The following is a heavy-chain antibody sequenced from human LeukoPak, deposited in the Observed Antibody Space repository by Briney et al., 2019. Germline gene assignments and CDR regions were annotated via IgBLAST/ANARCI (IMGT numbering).Heavy chain of an antibody. J-gene: IGHJ2*01. Sequence: GGSLRLSCEGSAFIFSGHWMNWVRQTPGKGLEWVASIKEDGSGRQYVDSVKGRFSISRDNTKGSLFLQLNSLRAEDTAVYYCARDNSAPTWYFDLWGRGTLVTVSS. CDR1: AFIFSGHW. V-gene: IGHV3-7*03. D-gene: IGHD3-10*01. CDR3: ARDNSAPTWYFDL. CDR2: IKEDGSGR.